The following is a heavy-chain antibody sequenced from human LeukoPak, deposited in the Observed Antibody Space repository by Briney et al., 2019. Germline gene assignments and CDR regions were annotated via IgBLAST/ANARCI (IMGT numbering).Heavy chain of an antibody. Sequence: GGSLRLSCAVSVYTFSSYWMSWVRQAPGEGLEWVANIKQDGSEKYYVDSVKGRFTISRDNAKNSLYLQMNSLRAEDTAVYYCARDSGLLTSNSGRWGQGTLVTVSS. V-gene: IGHV3-7*01. CDR3: ARDSGLLTSNSGR. CDR1: VYTFSSYW. CDR2: IKQDGSEK. J-gene: IGHJ4*02. D-gene: IGHD6-13*01.